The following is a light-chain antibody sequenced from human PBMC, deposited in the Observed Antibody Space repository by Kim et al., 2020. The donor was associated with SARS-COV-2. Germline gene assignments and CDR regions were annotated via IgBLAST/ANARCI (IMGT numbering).Light chain of an antibody. V-gene: IGLV1-47*02. CDR2: NND. CDR3: AAWDASLSAWV. Sequence: QSVLTQPPSASGTPGQRVTISCSGSSSNIRSNYVYWYQQLPGTAPKTLIHNNDQRPSGVPDRFSGSKSGTSASLGISGLRSEGEADYYCAAWDASLSAWVFGGGTQLTVL. J-gene: IGLJ3*02. CDR1: SSNIRSNY.